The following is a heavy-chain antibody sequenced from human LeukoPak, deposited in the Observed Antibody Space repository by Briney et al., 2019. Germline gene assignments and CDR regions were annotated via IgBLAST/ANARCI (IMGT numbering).Heavy chain of an antibody. CDR2: IWYDGSNK. D-gene: IGHD6-19*01. CDR1: GFTFRSYD. V-gene: IGHV3-33*01. Sequence: PGRSLRLSCAASGFTFRSYDMHWVRQAPGKGLEWVAVIWYDGSNKFYADSVRGRFTISRDNSRNTLYVQMNSLRAEDTAVYYCARGRGSGWYDAFDIWGQGTMVTVSS. J-gene: IGHJ3*02. CDR3: ARGRGSGWYDAFDI.